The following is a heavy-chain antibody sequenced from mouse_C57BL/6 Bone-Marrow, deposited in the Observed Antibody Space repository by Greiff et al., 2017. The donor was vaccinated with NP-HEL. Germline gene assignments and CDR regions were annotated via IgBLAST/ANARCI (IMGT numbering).Heavy chain of an antibody. CDR3: ARDIVRPWYFDV. J-gene: IGHJ1*03. Sequence: EVKVVESGGGLVQPGGSLSLSCAASGFTFTDYYMSWVRQPPGQALEWLGFIRHKANGYTTEYSASVKGRFTISSDNSQSILYLQMNALRAEDSATYYCARDIVRPWYFDVWGTGTTVTVSS. V-gene: IGHV7-3*01. CDR2: IRHKANGYTT. D-gene: IGHD1-2*01. CDR1: GFTFTDYY.